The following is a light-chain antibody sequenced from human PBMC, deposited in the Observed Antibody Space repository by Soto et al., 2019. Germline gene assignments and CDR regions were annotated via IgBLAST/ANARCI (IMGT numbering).Light chain of an antibody. J-gene: IGKJ2*01. Sequence: DIRLTQSPSTLSASVEDRVTITCRASQSISDRLAWYQQKSGKAPRLLIYRASSLENGVPSRFSGSGSGTEFTLTISSLQPDDFATYYCQQYHVYSAITFGQGTKLDI. CDR2: RAS. V-gene: IGKV1-5*03. CDR3: QQYHVYSAIT. CDR1: QSISDR.